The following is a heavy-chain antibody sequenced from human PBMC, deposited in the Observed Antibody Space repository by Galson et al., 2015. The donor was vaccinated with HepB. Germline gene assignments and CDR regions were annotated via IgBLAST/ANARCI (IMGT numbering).Heavy chain of an antibody. D-gene: IGHD6-13*01. CDR2: INPNSGGT. Sequence: SVKVSCKASGYTFTGYYMHWVRQAPGQGLEWMGWINPNSGGTNYAQKFQGRVTMTRDTSISTAYMELSRLRSDDTAVYYCASGLIAAGSTFDYWGQGTLVTVSS. J-gene: IGHJ4*02. CDR3: ASGLIAAGSTFDY. V-gene: IGHV1-2*02. CDR1: GYTFTGYY.